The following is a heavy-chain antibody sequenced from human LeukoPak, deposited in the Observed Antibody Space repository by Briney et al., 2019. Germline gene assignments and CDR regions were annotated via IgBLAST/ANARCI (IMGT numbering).Heavy chain of an antibody. J-gene: IGHJ5*02. CDR3: ARDGGIVGAKETWFDP. CDR2: IIPSDGFT. D-gene: IGHD1-26*01. CDR1: GYTFSSYY. Sequence: RRASVKVSCKASGYTFSSYYVHWVRQAPGQGLEWMGMIIPSDGFTNYAQKFQGRVTITADESTSTAYMELSSLRSEDTAVYYCARDGGIVGAKETWFDPWGQGTLVTVSS. V-gene: IGHV1-46*01.